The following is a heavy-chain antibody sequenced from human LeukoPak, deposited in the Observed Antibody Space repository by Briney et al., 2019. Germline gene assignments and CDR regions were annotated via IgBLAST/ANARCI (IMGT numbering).Heavy chain of an antibody. CDR3: ARHDYDNSGYYFLNYFDY. J-gene: IGHJ4*02. CDR1: GGSISSSIYY. V-gene: IGHV4-39*01. Sequence: SETLSLTCTVSGGSISSSIYYWGWIRQPPGKGLEWIGSIYYSGGTYYNPSLKSRVTISVDTSKNQFSLKLSSVTAADTAVYYCARHDYDNSGYYFLNYFDYWGQGILVTVSS. CDR2: IYYSGGT. D-gene: IGHD3-22*01.